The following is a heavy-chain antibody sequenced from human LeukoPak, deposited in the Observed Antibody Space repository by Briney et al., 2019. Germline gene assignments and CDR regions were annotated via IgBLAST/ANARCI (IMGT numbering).Heavy chain of an antibody. CDR2: ISSSSSYI. J-gene: IGHJ3*02. Sequence: PGGSLRLSCAASGFTFSSYSMNWVRQAPGKGLEWVSSISSSSSYIYYADSVKGRFTISRDNAKNSLYLQMNSLRAEDTAVYYCARSDRYCSGGSCYPDAFDIWGQGTMVTVSS. CDR3: ARSDRYCSGGSCYPDAFDI. CDR1: GFTFSSYS. D-gene: IGHD2-15*01. V-gene: IGHV3-21*01.